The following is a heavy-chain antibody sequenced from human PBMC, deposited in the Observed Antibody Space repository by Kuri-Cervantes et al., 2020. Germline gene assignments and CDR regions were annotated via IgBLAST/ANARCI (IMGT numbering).Heavy chain of an antibody. CDR1: GGSIRSYY. CDR2: IYYSGST. CDR3: APTVQWLAPFDY. V-gene: IGHV4-59*01. Sequence: SETLSLTCNVSGGSIRSYYWSWTRQPPGEGLEWIGYIYYSGSTNYNPSLKSRVTISVDMSNNQFSLRLNSVTATETAVYYCAPTVQWLAPFDYWGQGTLVTVSS. D-gene: IGHD6-19*01. J-gene: IGHJ4*02.